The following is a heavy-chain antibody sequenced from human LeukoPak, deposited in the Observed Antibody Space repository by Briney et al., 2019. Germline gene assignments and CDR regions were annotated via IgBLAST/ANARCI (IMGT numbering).Heavy chain of an antibody. CDR3: AKGGNYDILTGYYTSTDFDY. Sequence: GGSLRLSCAASGFTFSSYGMSWVRQAPGKGLEWVSAISGSGGSTYYADSVKGRFTISRDNSKNTLYLQMNSLRAEDTAVYYCAKGGNYDILTGYYTSTDFDYWGQGTLVTVSS. J-gene: IGHJ4*02. V-gene: IGHV3-23*01. CDR2: ISGSGGST. D-gene: IGHD3-9*01. CDR1: GFTFSSYG.